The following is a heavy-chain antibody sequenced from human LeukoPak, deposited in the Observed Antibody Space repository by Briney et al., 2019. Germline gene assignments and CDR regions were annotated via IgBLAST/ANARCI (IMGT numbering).Heavy chain of an antibody. J-gene: IGHJ4*02. CDR3: ARDTGTYFDY. V-gene: IGHV4-59*01. CDR1: GGSINSYY. Sequence: SETLSLTCVVSGGSINSYYWSWIRQPPGKGLEWIGYMYYSGSTNYNPSLKSRVTISIDTSKNQFSLKLSSVTAADTAVYYCARDTGTYFDYWGQGTLVTVAS. D-gene: IGHD4-17*01. CDR2: MYYSGST.